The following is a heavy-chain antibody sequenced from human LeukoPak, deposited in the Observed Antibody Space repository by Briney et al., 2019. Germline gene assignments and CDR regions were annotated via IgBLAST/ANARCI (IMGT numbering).Heavy chain of an antibody. Sequence: GGSLRLSCAASGFTFSDYYMSWICQAPGKGLEWVSYISSSGSTIYYADSVKGRFTISRDNAKNSLYLQMNSLRAEDTAVYYCAREAMIVVVSNDGFDIWGQGTMVTVSS. V-gene: IGHV3-11*01. CDR1: GFTFSDYY. CDR3: AREAMIVVVSNDGFDI. CDR2: ISSSGSTI. D-gene: IGHD3-22*01. J-gene: IGHJ3*02.